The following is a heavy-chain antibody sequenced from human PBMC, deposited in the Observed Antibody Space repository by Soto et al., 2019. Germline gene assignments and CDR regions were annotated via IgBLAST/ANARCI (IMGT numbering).Heavy chain of an antibody. Sequence: QVQVVQSGDEVKKPGASVKVSCKASGYTFTNYGFIWVRQSPGQGLEWMGWISGYNGNTKYAEKCQGRVTMTTDTSTSTAHMELRSLRSDDPAVYYCAREGQASYYYYGMDVWGQGTAVTVSS. CDR3: AREGQASYYYYGMDV. CDR1: GYTFTNYG. J-gene: IGHJ6*02. CDR2: ISGYNGNT. V-gene: IGHV1-18*01.